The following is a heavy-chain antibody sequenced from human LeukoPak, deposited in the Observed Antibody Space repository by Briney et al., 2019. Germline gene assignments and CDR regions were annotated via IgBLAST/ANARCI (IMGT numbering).Heavy chain of an antibody. CDR2: INSDGSST. CDR1: GFTFSSYS. V-gene: IGHV3-74*01. D-gene: IGHD6-19*01. CDR3: ARAQWLDSFDY. J-gene: IGHJ4*02. Sequence: GGSPRLSCAASGFTFSSYSMNWVRQAPGKGLVWVSRINSDGSSTNYADSVKGRFTISRDNAKNTLYLQMNSLRAEDTAVYYCARAQWLDSFDYWGQGTLVTVSS.